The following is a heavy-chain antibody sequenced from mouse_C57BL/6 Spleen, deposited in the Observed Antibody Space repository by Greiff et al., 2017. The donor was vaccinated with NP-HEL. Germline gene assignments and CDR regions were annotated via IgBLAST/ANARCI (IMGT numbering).Heavy chain of an antibody. Sequence: VQLQQPGAELVKPGASVKLSCKASGYTFTSYWMHWVKQRPGQGLEWIGMIHPNSGSTNYNEKFKSKATLTVDKSSSTAYMQLSSLTSEDSAVYYCARSIYYYGSSYDWYFDVWGTGTTVTVSS. CDR1: GYTFTSYW. CDR2: IHPNSGST. CDR3: ARSIYYYGSSYDWYFDV. J-gene: IGHJ1*03. V-gene: IGHV1-64*01. D-gene: IGHD1-1*01.